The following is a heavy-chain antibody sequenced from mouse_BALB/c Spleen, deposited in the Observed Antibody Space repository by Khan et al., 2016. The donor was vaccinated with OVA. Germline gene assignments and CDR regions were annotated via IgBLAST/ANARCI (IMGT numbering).Heavy chain of an antibody. CDR2: IDGNGGSN. V-gene: IGHV5-6-3*01. J-gene: IGHJ2*01. CDR1: GFTICSYG. Sequence: EVELVESGGGLVQPGGSLKRSCAASGFTICSYGMSSVRQTPDKRLELVATIDGNGGSNDYPDRVTRRFTISDNYDRNALYMQMRILKSEDTARYYCARRAIWGQGTTLTVSS. CDR3: ARRAI. D-gene: IGHD3-1*01.